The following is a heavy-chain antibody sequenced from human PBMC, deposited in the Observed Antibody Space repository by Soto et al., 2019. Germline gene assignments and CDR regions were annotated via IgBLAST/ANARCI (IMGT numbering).Heavy chain of an antibody. V-gene: IGHV3-33*01. CDR2: IWYDGSKK. J-gene: IGHJ6*02. Sequence: QVPVVESGGGEVQPGRSLRLSCAASGFTFSSFGMHWVRQAPGKGLEWVSLIWYDGSKKSYGDSVKGRFTISRDNSRNTVYLQMNSLRADDTAVYYCARDASYYSLWSGYYPSRNGMDVWGQGTTVTVSS. D-gene: IGHD3-3*01. CDR3: ARDASYYSLWSGYYPSRNGMDV. CDR1: GFTFSSFG.